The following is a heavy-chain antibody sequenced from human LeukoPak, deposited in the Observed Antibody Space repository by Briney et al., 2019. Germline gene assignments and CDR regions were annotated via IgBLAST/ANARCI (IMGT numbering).Heavy chain of an antibody. CDR1: GYSFTSYW. D-gene: IGHD3-22*01. Sequence: GESLKISCKGSGYSFTSYWIGWVRQMPGKGLEWMGIIYPGDSDTRYSPSFQGQVTISADKSISTAYLQWSSLKASDTAMYYCARLGLNYDQAPNYFDYWGQGPLVTVSP. CDR2: IYPGDSDT. V-gene: IGHV5-51*01. CDR3: ARLGLNYDQAPNYFDY. J-gene: IGHJ4*02.